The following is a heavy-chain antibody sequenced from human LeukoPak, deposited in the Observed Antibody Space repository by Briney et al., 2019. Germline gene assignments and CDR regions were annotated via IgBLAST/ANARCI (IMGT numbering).Heavy chain of an antibody. V-gene: IGHV4-34*01. Sequence: KPSETLSLTCAVYGGSFSSYYWSWIRQPPGKGLEWIGEINHSGSTNYNPSLKSRVTISVDTSKNQFSLKLSSVTAADTAVYYCARVGSSGYYYSGNWFDPWGQGTLVTVSS. D-gene: IGHD3-22*01. CDR2: INHSGST. J-gene: IGHJ5*02. CDR1: GGSFSSYY. CDR3: ARVGSSGYYYSGNWFDP.